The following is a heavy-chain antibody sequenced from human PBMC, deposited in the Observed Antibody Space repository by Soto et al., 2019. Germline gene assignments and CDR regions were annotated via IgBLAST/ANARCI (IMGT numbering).Heavy chain of an antibody. J-gene: IGHJ6*02. V-gene: IGHV3-23*01. Sequence: QTGGSLRLSCVASGITFGSRAMSWVRQAPGEGLEWVSTITDSGGDAKYADSVRGRFTISRDNSYNTLHLQMNNLRDDDTAVYYCVREGGVPSAIGHYYYGMDVWGQGTAVTVSS. D-gene: IGHD2-2*02. CDR2: ITDSGGDA. CDR1: GITFGSRA. CDR3: VREGGVPSAIGHYYYGMDV.